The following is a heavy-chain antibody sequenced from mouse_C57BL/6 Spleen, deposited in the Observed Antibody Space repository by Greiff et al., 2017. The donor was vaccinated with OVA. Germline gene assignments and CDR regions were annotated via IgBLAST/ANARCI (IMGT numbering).Heavy chain of an antibody. CDR3: ARGEGFAY. CDR2: IWRGGST. Sequence: QVQLQQSGPGLVQPSPSLSITCTVSGFSLTSYGVHWVRQSPGKGLEWLGVIWRGGSTAYNAPFISRLSISKDNSKSQVFFKMNSLQADDTAIYYCARGEGFAYWGQGTLVTVSA. J-gene: IGHJ3*01. CDR1: GFSLTSYG. V-gene: IGHV2-2*01.